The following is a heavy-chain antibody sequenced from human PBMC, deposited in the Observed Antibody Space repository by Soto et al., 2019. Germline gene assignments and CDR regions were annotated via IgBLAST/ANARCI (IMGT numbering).Heavy chain of an antibody. CDR2: INAGNGNT. D-gene: IGHD2-8*02. J-gene: IGHJ3*02. CDR1: GYTFTSYA. Sequence: ASVKVSCKASGYTFTSYAMHWVRQAPGQRLEWMGWINAGNGNTKYSQKFQGRVTITRDTSQSKAHMELSSPRSEDTVVYYCARYPTGEATGGWSFDIWGQGTMVTVSS. CDR3: ARYPTGEATGGWSFDI. V-gene: IGHV1-3*01.